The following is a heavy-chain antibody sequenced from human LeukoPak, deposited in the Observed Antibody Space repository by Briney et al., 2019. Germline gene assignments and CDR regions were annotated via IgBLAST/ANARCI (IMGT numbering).Heavy chain of an antibody. D-gene: IGHD4-17*01. CDR3: AKDPNGDYVGAFDT. CDR1: GFTFSAYG. J-gene: IGHJ3*02. CDR2: MGVSGDNV. V-gene: IGHV3-23*01. Sequence: GGSLRLSCAASGFTFSAYGVTWDRQAPGKGLEWVSSMGVSGDNVHYADSVKGRFAISRDNSKNTLYLQMNSLRAEDAAVYYCAKDPNGDYVGAFDTWGQGTMVIVSS.